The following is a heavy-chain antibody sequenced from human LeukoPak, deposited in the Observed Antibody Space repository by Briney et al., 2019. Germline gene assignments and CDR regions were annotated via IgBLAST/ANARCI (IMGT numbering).Heavy chain of an antibody. CDR1: GYTFISHG. J-gene: IGHJ6*03. CDR2: ISTYSGNT. D-gene: IGHD3-3*01. CDR3: ARDLAVLGVVFTSYMDV. Sequence: ASVKVPCEASGYTFISHGITWVRQAPGQGLEWMGWISTYSGNTHYAQKFQGRVTLTKDTSTTTAYLELRSLRSDDTAVYYCARDLAVLGVVFTSYMDVWGQGTPVTVSS. V-gene: IGHV1-18*01.